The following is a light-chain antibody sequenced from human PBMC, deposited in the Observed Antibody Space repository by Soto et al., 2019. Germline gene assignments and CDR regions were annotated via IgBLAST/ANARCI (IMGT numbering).Light chain of an antibody. CDR2: AAS. CDR1: QSISRN. Sequence: DIQMTQSPSSLSASVGDRVTITCRASQSISRNLNWYQHKPGKAPKLLIYAASSLQNGVPSRFCGGGPGTEFTLSISTLQPEDFGTYYCQQSYTTASITFGRGTLLEIK. CDR3: QQSYTTASIT. J-gene: IGKJ5*01. V-gene: IGKV1-39*01.